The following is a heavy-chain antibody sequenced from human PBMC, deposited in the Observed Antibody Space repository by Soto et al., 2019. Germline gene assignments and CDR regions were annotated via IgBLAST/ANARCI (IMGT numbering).Heavy chain of an antibody. Sequence: ASVKVCCKASGYTFTSYGISWVRQAPGQGLEWMGWISAYNGNTNYAQKLQGRVTMTTDTSASTAYMELRSLRSDDTALYFCARSAYYYDSSGYLLYWGQGTLVTVS. D-gene: IGHD3-22*01. CDR1: GYTFTSYG. J-gene: IGHJ4*02. V-gene: IGHV1-18*01. CDR2: ISAYNGNT. CDR3: ARSAYYYDSSGYLLY.